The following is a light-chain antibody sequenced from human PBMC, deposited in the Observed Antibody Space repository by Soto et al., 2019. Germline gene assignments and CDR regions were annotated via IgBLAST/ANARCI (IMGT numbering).Light chain of an antibody. CDR3: QQYNNWEGT. V-gene: IGKV3-15*01. CDR1: QSVSSS. J-gene: IGKJ1*01. Sequence: EIVMTQSPGTLSVSPGEGATLSCRASQSVSSSLTWYQQKPGQAPRLLLYGASTRATGIPARFSGSGSETEFTLYISSLQYEDFAVYYCQQYNNWEGTCGRGPKVEIK. CDR2: GAS.